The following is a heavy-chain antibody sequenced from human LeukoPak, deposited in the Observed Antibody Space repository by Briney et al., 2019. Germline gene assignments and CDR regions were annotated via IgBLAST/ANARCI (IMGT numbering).Heavy chain of an antibody. CDR3: ARRLTMVRGVISAARRGYFDY. J-gene: IGHJ4*02. Sequence: SETLSLTCAVYGGSFSGYYWSWIRQPPGKGLEWIGEINHSGSTNYNPSLKSRVTISVDTSKNQFSLKLSSVTAADTAVYYCARRLTMVRGVISAARRGYFDYWGQGTLVTVSS. V-gene: IGHV4-34*01. CDR1: GGSFSGYY. D-gene: IGHD3-10*01. CDR2: INHSGST.